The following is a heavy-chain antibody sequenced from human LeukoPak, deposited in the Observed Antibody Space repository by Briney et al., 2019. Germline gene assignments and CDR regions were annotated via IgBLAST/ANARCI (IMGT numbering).Heavy chain of an antibody. Sequence: SETLSLTRAVYGGSFSGYYWSWIRQPPGKGLEWIGEINHSGSTNYNPSLKSRVTISVDTSKNQFSLKLSSVTAADTAVYYCARGVDYFDYWGQGTLDTVSS. J-gene: IGHJ4*02. D-gene: IGHD2-15*01. CDR3: ARGVDYFDY. CDR2: INHSGST. CDR1: GGSFSGYY. V-gene: IGHV4-34*01.